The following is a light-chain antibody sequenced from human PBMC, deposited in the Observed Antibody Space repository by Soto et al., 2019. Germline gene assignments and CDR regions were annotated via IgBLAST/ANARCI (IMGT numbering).Light chain of an antibody. CDR2: DSD. CDR1: SANIGNNY. V-gene: IGLV1-51*01. J-gene: IGLJ2*01. CDR3: GAWDSSLSVVV. Sequence: QSVLKQPPSVSAAPGQKVTISCSGSSANIGNNYVSWYQQLPGTAPKLVIYDSDKRPSEIPDRFSASKSGTSATLDITGLQTGDEADYYCGAWDSSLSVVVFGGGTKVTVL.